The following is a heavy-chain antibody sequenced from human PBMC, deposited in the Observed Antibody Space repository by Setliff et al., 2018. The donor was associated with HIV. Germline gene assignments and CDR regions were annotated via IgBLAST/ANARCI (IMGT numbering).Heavy chain of an antibody. CDR2: IYSSGNT. V-gene: IGHV4-61*02. J-gene: IGHJ6*02. D-gene: IGHD6-19*01. CDR3: AREEKLSAVAGTMYYYYAMDV. Sequence: SETLSLTCTVSGGSMSSGSYYWTWIRQPAGEGLEWIGRIYSSGNTNYNPSLESRVTISVDTSKNQFSLKLSSVTAADTAVYYCAREEKLSAVAGTMYYYYAMDVWGQGTTVTVS. CDR1: GGSMSSGSYY.